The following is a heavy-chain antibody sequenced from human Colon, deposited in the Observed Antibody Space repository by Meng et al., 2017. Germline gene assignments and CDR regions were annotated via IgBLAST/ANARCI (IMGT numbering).Heavy chain of an antibody. J-gene: IGHJ5*02. CDR3: ARAIAAAGSNWFDL. Sequence: QVQLVQAGAEVKMPGASVKVSCKASGYIFTNYDTNWVRQATGQGLEWMGWMNPNSGNTGYAQKFQGRVTMTRNASISTAYMELSSLRSDDTAVYYCARAIAAAGSNWFDLWGQGTLVTVSS. V-gene: IGHV1-8*01. CDR1: GYIFTNYD. D-gene: IGHD6-13*01. CDR2: MNPNSGNT.